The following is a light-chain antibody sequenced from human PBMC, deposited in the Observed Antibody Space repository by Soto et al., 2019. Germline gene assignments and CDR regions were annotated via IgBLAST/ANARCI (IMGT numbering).Light chain of an antibody. CDR1: QSVSTNY. V-gene: IGKV3-20*01. J-gene: IGKJ1*01. Sequence: FVLTQSPGTLSLSPGERATLSCRASQSVSTNYLAWYQQKPGQAPRLLIYGASIRATGIPDRFSGSGSGTDFTLTISRLESEDFAVYYCQQYGNLLWTFGQGTKVDIK. CDR3: QQYGNLLWT. CDR2: GAS.